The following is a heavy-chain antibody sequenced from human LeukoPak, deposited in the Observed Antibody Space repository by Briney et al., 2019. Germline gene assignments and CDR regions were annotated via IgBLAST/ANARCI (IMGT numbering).Heavy chain of an antibody. Sequence: GSLRLSCAASGFTVSSNYMSWVRQAPRKGLEWVSVIYSGGSTYYADSVKGRFTISRHNSKNTLYLQMNSLRAEDTAVYYCARDLSGSFDYWGQGTLVTVSS. J-gene: IGHJ4*02. CDR3: ARDLSGSFDY. CDR1: GFTVSSNY. V-gene: IGHV3-53*04. CDR2: IYSGGST. D-gene: IGHD5-12*01.